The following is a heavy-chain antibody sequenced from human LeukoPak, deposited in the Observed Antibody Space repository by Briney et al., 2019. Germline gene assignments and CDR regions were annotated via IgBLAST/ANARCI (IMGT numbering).Heavy chain of an antibody. CDR2: ISSSSSYI. CDR3: ASPVGHYDILTGYYPPLGY. Sequence: GGSLRLSCAASGFTFSSHSMNWVRQAPGKGLEWVSSISSSSSYIYYADSVKGRFTISRDNAKNSLYLQMNSLRAEDTAVYYCASPVGHYDILTGYYPPLGYWGQGTLVTVSS. D-gene: IGHD3-9*01. CDR1: GFTFSSHS. J-gene: IGHJ4*02. V-gene: IGHV3-21*01.